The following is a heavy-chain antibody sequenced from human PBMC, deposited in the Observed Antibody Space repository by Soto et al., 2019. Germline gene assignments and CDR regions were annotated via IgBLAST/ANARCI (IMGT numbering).Heavy chain of an antibody. D-gene: IGHD3-22*01. J-gene: IGHJ6*02. CDR3: AREDYYDSSRQRYYGMDV. V-gene: IGHV4-39*01. Sequence: QLQLQESGPGLVKPSETLSLTCTVSGGSISSSSYYWGWIRQPPGKGLEWIGSIYYSGSTYYNPSLKSRVTISVDTSKNQFSLKLSSVTAADTAVYYCAREDYYDSSRQRYYGMDVWGQGTTVTVSS. CDR2: IYYSGST. CDR1: GGSISSSSYY.